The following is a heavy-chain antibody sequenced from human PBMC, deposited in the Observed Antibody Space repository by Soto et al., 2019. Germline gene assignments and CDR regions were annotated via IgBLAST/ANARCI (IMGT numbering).Heavy chain of an antibody. D-gene: IGHD6-19*01. J-gene: IGHJ4*02. V-gene: IGHV3-9*01. CDR2: ISWNSGSI. CDR3: AKDRGGIAVANFDY. CDR1: GFTFDDYA. Sequence: EVQLVESGGGLVQPGRSPRLSCAASGFTFDDYAMHWVRQAPGKGLEWVSGISWNSGSIGYADSVKGRFTISRDNAKNSLYLQMNSLRAEDTALYYCAKDRGGIAVANFDYWGQGTLVTVSS.